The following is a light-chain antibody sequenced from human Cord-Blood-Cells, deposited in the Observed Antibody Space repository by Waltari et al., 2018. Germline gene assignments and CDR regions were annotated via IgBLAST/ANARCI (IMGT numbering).Light chain of an antibody. Sequence: QSALTQPASVSGSPGQSITTSCTGTSSDVGGSNYVSWYQQHPGKAPKLMIYDVSNRPSGVSNRFSGSKSGNTASLTISGLQAEDEADYYCSSYTSSSTYVFGTGTKVTVL. CDR1: SSDVGGSNY. J-gene: IGLJ1*01. V-gene: IGLV2-14*03. CDR2: DVS. CDR3: SSYTSSSTYV.